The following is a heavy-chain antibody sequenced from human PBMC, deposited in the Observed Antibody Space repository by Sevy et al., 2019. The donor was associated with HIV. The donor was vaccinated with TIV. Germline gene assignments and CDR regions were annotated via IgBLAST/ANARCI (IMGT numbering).Heavy chain of an antibody. Sequence: GGSLRLSCTASGLTFSSYSMNWVRQAPGKGLEWVSSISSSSSYIYYRDSVKGRFTISRDNAKNSVYLQMNSLRAEDTALYYCARDKGGASGSSYMCFDNWGQGTLVTVSS. CDR1: GLTFSSYS. CDR3: ARDKGGASGSSYMCFDN. J-gene: IGHJ4*02. D-gene: IGHD3-10*01. V-gene: IGHV3-21*01. CDR2: ISSSSSYI.